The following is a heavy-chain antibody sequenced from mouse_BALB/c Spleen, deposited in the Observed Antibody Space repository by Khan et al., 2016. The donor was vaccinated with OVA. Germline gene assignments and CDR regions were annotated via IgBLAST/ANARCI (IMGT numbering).Heavy chain of an antibody. CDR3: GRSATITTVGSTAFDY. CDR2: IHYSGST. Sequence: EVQLQESGPGLVKPSQSLSFTCTVTGYSITSDYAWNWIRKLPGNKLEWIGYIHYSGSTSYNPSLKSRTSITADTSNNQVFLQLTSLTTEDTATYYCGRSATITTVGSTAFDYWGQGTTLTVSS. J-gene: IGHJ2*01. CDR1: GYSITSDYA. D-gene: IGHD1-1*01. V-gene: IGHV3-2*02.